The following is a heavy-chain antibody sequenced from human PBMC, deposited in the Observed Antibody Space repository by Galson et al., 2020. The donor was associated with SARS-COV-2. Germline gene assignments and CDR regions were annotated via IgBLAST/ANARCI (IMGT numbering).Heavy chain of an antibody. Sequence: SETLSLTCTVSGGSVSSGSYYWSLIRQPPGKGLEWIGYIYYSGSTNYNPSLKSRVTISVDTSKNQFSLKLSSVTAADTAVYYCARGSNDCGDYAPDYWGPGTLVTVSS. V-gene: IGHV4-61*01. D-gene: IGHD4-17*01. J-gene: IGHJ4*02. CDR3: ARGSNDCGDYAPDY. CDR2: IYYSGST. CDR1: GGSVSSGSYY.